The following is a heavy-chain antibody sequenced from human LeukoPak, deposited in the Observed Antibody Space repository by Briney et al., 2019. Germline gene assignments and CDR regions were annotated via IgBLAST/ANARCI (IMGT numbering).Heavy chain of an antibody. V-gene: IGHV3-30*04. J-gene: IGHJ4*02. D-gene: IGHD6-13*01. CDR2: ISYDGSNK. Sequence: GGSLRLSCAASGFTFSSYAMHGVRQAPGKGLEWVAVISYDGSNKYYADSVKGRFTISRDNSKNTLYLQMNSLRAEDTAVYYCARGDGGEQQLVLGYWGQGTLVTVSS. CDR3: ARGDGGEQQLVLGY. CDR1: GFTFSSYA.